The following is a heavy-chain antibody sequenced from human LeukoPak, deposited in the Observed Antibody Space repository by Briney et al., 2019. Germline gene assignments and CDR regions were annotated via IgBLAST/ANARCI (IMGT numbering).Heavy chain of an antibody. CDR1: GFTFSTYG. V-gene: IGHV3-33*01. CDR3: ARDLGYFEY. CDR2: LWYDGSNK. J-gene: IGHJ4*02. Sequence: GGSLRLSCAASGFTFSTYGMHSVPQAPGKGLEWVTFLWYDGSNKYYADSVKGRFTISRDNSKNTLYLQMNTLRAEDTAVYYCARDLGYFEYWGQGTLVTVSS.